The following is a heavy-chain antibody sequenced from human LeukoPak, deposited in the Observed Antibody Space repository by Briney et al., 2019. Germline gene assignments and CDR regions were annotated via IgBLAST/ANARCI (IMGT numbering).Heavy chain of an antibody. J-gene: IGHJ4*02. V-gene: IGHV4-39*01. CDR2: IYYSGST. CDR1: GGSISSSSYY. D-gene: IGHD3-22*01. Sequence: SETLSLTCTVSGGSISSSSYYWGWIRQPPGKGLEWIGSIYYSGSTYYNPSLKSRVTISVDTSKNQFSLKLSSVTAADTAVYYCASQTESYGSSGYLPDYWGQGTLVTVSS. CDR3: ASQTESYGSSGYLPDY.